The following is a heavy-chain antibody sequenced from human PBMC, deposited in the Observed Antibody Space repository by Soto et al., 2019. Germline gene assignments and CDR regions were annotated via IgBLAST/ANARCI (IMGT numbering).Heavy chain of an antibody. CDR2: ISYDGSNK. V-gene: IGHV3-30-3*01. CDR1: GFTFSSYA. J-gene: IGHJ4*02. CDR3: ARGSHQLWFGDWLGDY. Sequence: QVQLVESGGGVVQPGRSLRLSCAASGFTFSSYAMHWVRQAPGKGLEWVAVISYDGSNKYYADSVKGRFTISRDNSKNTLYLQMNSLRAEDTAVYYCARGSHQLWFGDWLGDYWCQGTLVTVSS. D-gene: IGHD3-10*01.